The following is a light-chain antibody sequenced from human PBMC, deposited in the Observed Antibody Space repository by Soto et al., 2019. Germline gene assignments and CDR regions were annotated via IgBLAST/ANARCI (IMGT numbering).Light chain of an antibody. J-gene: IGKJ2*01. CDR3: QQYGGSPRT. CDR2: GAS. V-gene: IGKV3-20*01. Sequence: EIVLTQSPGTLSLSPGERATLSCRGSQSVFNNNLAWYQQKPGQAPRLLMFGASSRATGIPDRFSGSGSGTDFTLTISRLEPEDFAIYHCQQYGGSPRTFSQGTKLEIK. CDR1: QSVFNNN.